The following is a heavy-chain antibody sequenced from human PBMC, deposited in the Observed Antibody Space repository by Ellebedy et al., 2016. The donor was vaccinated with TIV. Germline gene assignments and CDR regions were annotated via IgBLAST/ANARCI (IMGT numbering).Heavy chain of an antibody. CDR2: IKQDGSEK. Sequence: GGFLRLSCAASGFTFSSYWMSWVRQAPGKGLEWVANIKQDGSEKYYVDSVKGRFTISRDNAKNSLYLQMNSLRAEDTVVYYCARNGGYSSGWSRFYWYFDLWGRGTLVTVSS. CDR1: GFTFSSYW. D-gene: IGHD6-19*01. CDR3: ARNGGYSSGWSRFYWYFDL. J-gene: IGHJ2*01. V-gene: IGHV3-7*01.